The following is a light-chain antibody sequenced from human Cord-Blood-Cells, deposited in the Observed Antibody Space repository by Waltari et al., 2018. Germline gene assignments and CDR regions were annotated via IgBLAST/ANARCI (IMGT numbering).Light chain of an antibody. CDR2: DAS. CDR3: QQYDNLPS. CDR1: QDISNY. J-gene: IGKJ1*01. Sequence: DIQMTQSTSPLSASVGDRVTITCQASQDISNYLNWYPQKPGKAPKLLIYDASNLETGVPSRFSGSGSGTDFTFTISSLQPEDIATYYCQQYDNLPSFGQGTKVEIK. V-gene: IGKV1-33*01.